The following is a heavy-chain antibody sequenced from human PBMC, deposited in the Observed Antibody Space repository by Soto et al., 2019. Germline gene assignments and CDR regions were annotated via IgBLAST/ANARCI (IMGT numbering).Heavy chain of an antibody. CDR2: IWYDGSNK. CDR1: GFTFSTYG. J-gene: IGHJ6*03. CDR3: ARSSGVRYQLRYYYYYMDV. D-gene: IGHD2-2*01. V-gene: IGHV3-33*01. Sequence: GGSLRLSCAASGFTFSTYGMHWVRQAPGKGLEWVAVIWYDGSNKYYTDSVKGRFTISRDNSKNTLYLQMNSLRAEDMAVYYCARSSGVRYQLRYYYYYMDVWGKGTTVTVSS.